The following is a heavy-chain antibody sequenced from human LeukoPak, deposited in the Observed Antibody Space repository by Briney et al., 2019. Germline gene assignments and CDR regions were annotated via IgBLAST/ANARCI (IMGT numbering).Heavy chain of an antibody. CDR3: ARDLGENWFDP. Sequence: SSETLSLTCTVSGGSISSGSYYWSWIRQPAGKGLEWIGRIYTSGSTNYNPSLKSRVTISVDTSKNQFSLKLSSVTAADTAVYYCARDLGENWFDPWGQGTLVTVSS. CDR1: GGSISSGSYY. CDR2: IYTSGST. D-gene: IGHD2-21*01. J-gene: IGHJ5*02. V-gene: IGHV4-61*02.